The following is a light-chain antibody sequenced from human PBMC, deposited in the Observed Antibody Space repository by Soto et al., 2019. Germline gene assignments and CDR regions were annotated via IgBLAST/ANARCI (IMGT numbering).Light chain of an antibody. Sequence: QSALTQPASVSGSPGQSITISCTGTSSDVGGYNYVSWYQQHPGKAPKLIIYEVSNRPSGVSNRISGSKSGNTASLTISGIQAEDEADYYCNSYTSKSTGVFGTGTKVTVL. V-gene: IGLV2-14*01. CDR2: EVS. J-gene: IGLJ1*01. CDR3: NSYTSKSTGV. CDR1: SSDVGGYNY.